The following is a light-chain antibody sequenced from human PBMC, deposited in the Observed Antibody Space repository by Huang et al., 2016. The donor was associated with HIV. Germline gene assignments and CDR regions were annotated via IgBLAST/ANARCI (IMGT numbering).Light chain of an antibody. J-gene: IGKJ4*01. CDR3: QQYSSSPLT. CDR1: QSVSSTY. V-gene: IGKV3-20*01. CDR2: GAS. Sequence: EIVLTQSPGTLSLSPGERATLACRASQSVSSTYFAWYQPKPGQAPRLLIYGASSRATGIPDRFSGSGSGTDFTLTISRLEPEDFAVYYCQQYSSSPLTFGGGTKVEIK.